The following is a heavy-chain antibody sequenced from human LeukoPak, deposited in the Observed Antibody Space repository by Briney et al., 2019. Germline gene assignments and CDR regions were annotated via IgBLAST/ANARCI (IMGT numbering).Heavy chain of an antibody. CDR2: IIPIFGTA. D-gene: IGHD2-2*01. Sequence: SVKVSCKASGGTFSSYAVSWVRQAPGQGLEWMGGIIPIFGTANYAQKFQGRVTITADESTSTAYMELSSLRSEDTAVYYCARQIVVVPAAMSLNWFDPWGQGTLVTVSS. J-gene: IGHJ5*02. CDR3: ARQIVVVPAAMSLNWFDP. CDR1: GGTFSSYA. V-gene: IGHV1-69*13.